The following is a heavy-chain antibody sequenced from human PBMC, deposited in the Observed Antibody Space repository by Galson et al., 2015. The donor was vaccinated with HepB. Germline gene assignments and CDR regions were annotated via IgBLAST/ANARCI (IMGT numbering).Heavy chain of an antibody. CDR3: ARPLEPYYYYKGMDV. CDR1: GGSFSGYY. V-gene: IGHV4-34*01. Sequence: SETLSLTCAVYGGSFSGYYWSWIRQPPGKGLEWLGEVNHSESTNYNPSLKSRVTISVDTSKNQFSLKLSSVTAADTAVYYCARPLEPYYYYKGMDVWGQGTTVTVSS. J-gene: IGHJ6*02. CDR2: VNHSEST. D-gene: IGHD1-1*01.